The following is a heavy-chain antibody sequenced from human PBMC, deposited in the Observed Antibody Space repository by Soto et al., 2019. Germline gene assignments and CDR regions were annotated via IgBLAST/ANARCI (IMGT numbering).Heavy chain of an antibody. Sequence: PGGSLRLSCAASGFTFSDYSMNWVRQAPGKGLEWVSSISGSSSYIYYADSVKGRFTISRDNAKNSLYLQMNSLRAEDTAVYYCAKGQANDYGDYDYWGQGTLVTVSS. CDR2: ISGSSSYI. D-gene: IGHD4-17*01. J-gene: IGHJ4*02. V-gene: IGHV3-21*04. CDR1: GFTFSDYS. CDR3: AKGQANDYGDYDY.